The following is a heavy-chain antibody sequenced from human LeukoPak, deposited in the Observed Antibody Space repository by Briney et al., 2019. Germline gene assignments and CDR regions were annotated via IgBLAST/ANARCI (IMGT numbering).Heavy chain of an antibody. D-gene: IGHD6-6*01. CDR2: ISYDGSNK. J-gene: IGHJ3*02. V-gene: IGHV3-30*19. CDR1: GFTFSSYG. CDR3: ARPGAEYSSSSRRGAFDI. Sequence: GGSLRLSCAASGFTFSSYGMHWVRQAPGKGLEWVAVISYDGSNKYYADSVKGRFTISRDNSKNTLYLQMNSLRAEDTAVYYCARPGAEYSSSSRRGAFDIWGQGTMVTVSS.